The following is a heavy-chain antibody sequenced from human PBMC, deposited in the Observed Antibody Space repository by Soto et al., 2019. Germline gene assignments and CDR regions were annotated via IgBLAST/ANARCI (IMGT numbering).Heavy chain of an antibody. Sequence: ASVKVSCKASGFTFTSSAVQWVRQARGQRLEWIGWIVVGSGNTNYAQKFQERVTITRDMSTSTAYMELSSLRSEDTAVYYCAADSRTGDAFDIWGQGTMVTVSS. J-gene: IGHJ3*02. CDR1: GFTFTSSA. CDR3: AADSRTGDAFDI. V-gene: IGHV1-58*01. D-gene: IGHD6-13*01. CDR2: IVVGSGNT.